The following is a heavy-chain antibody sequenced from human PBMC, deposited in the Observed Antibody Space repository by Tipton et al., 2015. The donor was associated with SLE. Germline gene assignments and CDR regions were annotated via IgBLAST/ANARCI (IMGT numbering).Heavy chain of an antibody. V-gene: IGHV1-46*01. D-gene: IGHD3-16*01. J-gene: IGHJ4*01. CDR2: INPSGGST. Sequence: QLVQSGAEVKKPGASVKVSCKASGYTFTSYYMHWVRQAPGQGLEWMGIINPSGGSTSYAQKFQGRVTMTRDTSTSTVYMELSSLRSEDPAVYYCAIVLTVGGEWYFDYWGQGTLVTVPS. CDR3: AIVLTVGGEWYFDY. CDR1: GYTFTSYY.